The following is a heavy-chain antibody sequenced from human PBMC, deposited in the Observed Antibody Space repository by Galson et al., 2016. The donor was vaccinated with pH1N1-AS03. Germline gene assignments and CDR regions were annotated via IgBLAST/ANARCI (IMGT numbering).Heavy chain of an antibody. J-gene: IGHJ4*02. V-gene: IGHV1-69*04. Sequence: SVKVSCKASGGTFSTNGFTWVRQVPGQGLEWMGRIIPMLGRGNYAQKLQGRVTIIADISTSTTYMELSNLTSEDTAIYYCARERDSSSSSIFVYWGQGTQVTVSS. CDR2: IIPMLGRG. D-gene: IGHD6-6*01. CDR3: ARERDSSSSSIFVY. CDR1: GGTFSTNG.